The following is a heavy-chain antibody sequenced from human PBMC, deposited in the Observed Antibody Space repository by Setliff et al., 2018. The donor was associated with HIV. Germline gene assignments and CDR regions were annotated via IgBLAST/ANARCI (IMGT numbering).Heavy chain of an antibody. D-gene: IGHD1-26*01. Sequence: ASVKVSCKASGYTFTSYYMHWVRQAPGQGLEWMGIINPSGDSTNYAQKFQGRVTLTRDTSTSTVYMELRSLRSEDTAVYYCARDRASGSYFFGAFDIWGQGTMVTVSS. J-gene: IGHJ3*02. CDR3: ARDRASGSYFFGAFDI. CDR1: GYTFTSYY. V-gene: IGHV1-46*01. CDR2: INPSGDST.